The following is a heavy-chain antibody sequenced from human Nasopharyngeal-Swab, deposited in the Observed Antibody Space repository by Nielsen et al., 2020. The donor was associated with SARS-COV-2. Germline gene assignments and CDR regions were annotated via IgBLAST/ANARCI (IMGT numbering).Heavy chain of an antibody. Sequence: GESLKISCAASGFSFSDYYMSWIRQAPGKGLEWVSYITPSGGTIYYADSVKGRFTISRDNAKNSLYLQMNSLRADDTAVYYCARGRGVVLDHWGQGTLVTVSS. J-gene: IGHJ4*02. D-gene: IGHD3-10*01. CDR1: GFSFSDYY. CDR3: ARGRGVVLDH. V-gene: IGHV3-11*04. CDR2: ITPSGGTI.